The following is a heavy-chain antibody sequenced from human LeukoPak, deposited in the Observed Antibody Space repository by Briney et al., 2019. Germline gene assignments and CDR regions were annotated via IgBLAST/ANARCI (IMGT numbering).Heavy chain of an antibody. Sequence: GRSLRLSCAASGFTFGDYAMHWVRQAPGKGLEWVSGINWKSNNIGYADSVKGRFTISRDNAKNSLYLQMNSLRTEDTALYSCARDRAGYFYAMDVWGQGTSVTVSS. J-gene: IGHJ6*02. V-gene: IGHV3-9*01. D-gene: IGHD6-13*01. CDR1: GFTFGDYA. CDR3: ARDRAGYFYAMDV. CDR2: INWKSNNI.